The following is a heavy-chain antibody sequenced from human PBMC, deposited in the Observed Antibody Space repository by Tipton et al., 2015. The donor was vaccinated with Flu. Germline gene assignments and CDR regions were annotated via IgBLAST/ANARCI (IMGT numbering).Heavy chain of an antibody. V-gene: IGHV3-21*01. D-gene: IGHD1-1*01. Sequence: GSLRLSCAASGFSFGSYSMNWVRQAPGKGLEWVSCITSGSTFIDYADSVKGRFTVSRDNAKNSLYLQMTSLSAEDTAVYYCTGVYYFDNWGQGTLITVSS. CDR3: TGVYYFDN. J-gene: IGHJ4*02. CDR2: ITSGSTFI. CDR1: GFSFGSYS.